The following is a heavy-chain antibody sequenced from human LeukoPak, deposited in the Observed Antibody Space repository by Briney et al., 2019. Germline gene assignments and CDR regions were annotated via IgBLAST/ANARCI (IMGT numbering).Heavy chain of an antibody. J-gene: IGHJ4*02. D-gene: IGHD3-10*01. Sequence: ASVKVSCKASGYTFTSYGISWVRQAPGQGLEWMGWISAYNGNTNYAQKLQGRVTMTTDTSTSTAYMELRSLRSDDTAVYYCARESWEYYGSGTHHIDYWGQGTLVTVSS. V-gene: IGHV1-18*01. CDR2: ISAYNGNT. CDR1: GYTFTSYG. CDR3: ARESWEYYGSGTHHIDY.